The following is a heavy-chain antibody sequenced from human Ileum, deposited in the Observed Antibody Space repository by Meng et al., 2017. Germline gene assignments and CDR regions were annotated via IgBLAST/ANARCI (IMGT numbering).Heavy chain of an antibody. V-gene: IGHV4-30-2*01. CDR3: ASSTSGPELNY. CDR2: IYQVGST. CDR1: GGYISSSAYS. Sequence: QLQLQESGSGLVTYSQTLSRTCTVSGGYISSSAYSWTWIRQPPGKGLEWSGYIYQVGSTNYNPSLKSRVTIFVDTSKNQFSLKLTSVTAADTAVYYCASSTSGPELNYWGQGTLVTVSS. J-gene: IGHJ4*02. D-gene: IGHD2/OR15-2a*01.